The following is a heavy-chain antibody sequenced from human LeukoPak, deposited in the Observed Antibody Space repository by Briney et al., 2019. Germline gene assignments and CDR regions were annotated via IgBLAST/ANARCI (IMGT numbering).Heavy chain of an antibody. D-gene: IGHD6-6*01. J-gene: IGHJ4*02. Sequence: SQTLSLTCTVSGGSISSGGYYWSWIRQPPGKGLEWIGYIYHSGSTYYNPSLKSRVTISVDRSKNQFSLKLSSVTAADTAVYYCARGGSSSIDYWGQGTLVTVSS. V-gene: IGHV4-30-2*01. CDR1: GGSISSGGYY. CDR3: ARGGSSSIDY. CDR2: IYHSGST.